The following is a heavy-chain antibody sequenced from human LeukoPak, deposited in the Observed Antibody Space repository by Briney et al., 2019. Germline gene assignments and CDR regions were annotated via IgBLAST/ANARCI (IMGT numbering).Heavy chain of an antibody. CDR1: GGSISSSSYY. CDR2: IYYSGST. Sequence: SETLSLTCTVSGGSISSSSYYWGWIRQPPGKGLEWIGYIYYSGSTNYNPSLKSRVTISVDTSKNQFSLKLSSVTAADTAVYYCARDQGDYYGSGSYNWFDPWGQGTLVTVSS. V-gene: IGHV4-61*01. J-gene: IGHJ5*02. D-gene: IGHD3-10*01. CDR3: ARDQGDYYGSGSYNWFDP.